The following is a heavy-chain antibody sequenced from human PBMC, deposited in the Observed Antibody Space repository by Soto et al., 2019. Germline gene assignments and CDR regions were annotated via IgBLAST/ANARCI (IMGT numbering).Heavy chain of an antibody. CDR1: GGSISSGGYY. J-gene: IGHJ6*02. CDR2: IYYSGST. Sequence: PSETLSLTCTVSGGSISSGGYYWSWIRQHPGKGLEWIGYIYYSGSTYYNPSLKSRVTISVDTSKNQFSLKLSSVTAADMAVYYCARDIVENYYYYGMDVWGQGTTVTVSS. D-gene: IGHD2-15*01. CDR3: ARDIVENYYYYGMDV. V-gene: IGHV4-31*03.